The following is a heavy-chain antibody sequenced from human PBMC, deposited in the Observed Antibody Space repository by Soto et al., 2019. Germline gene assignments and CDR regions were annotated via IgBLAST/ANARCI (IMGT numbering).Heavy chain of an antibody. CDR3: ARDSSSNFDY. CDR2: IIPIFGTA. V-gene: IGHV1-69*06. Sequence: QVQLVQSGAEVKKPGASVKVSCKASGYTFTSYGISWVRQAPGQGLEWMGWIIPIFGTANYAQKFQGRVTITADKSTSTDYMELSSLRSEDTAVYYCARDSSSNFDYWGQGTLVTVSS. D-gene: IGHD6-6*01. J-gene: IGHJ4*02. CDR1: GYTFTSYG.